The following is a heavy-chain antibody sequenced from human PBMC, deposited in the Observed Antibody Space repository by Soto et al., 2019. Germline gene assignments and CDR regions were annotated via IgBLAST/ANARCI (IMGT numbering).Heavy chain of an antibody. J-gene: IGHJ4*02. D-gene: IGHD1-1*01. CDR3: ATNWNFGLNF. Sequence: PGGSLRLSCAGSGFDLSDFHISWVRQAPGKGLEWTSYISSSLGHTDYADSVKGRFTISRDNAKSSVFLEMSDLRSDDTAVYYCATNWNFGLNFWGQGTLVTVSS. CDR1: GFDLSDFH. CDR2: ISSSLGHT. V-gene: IGHV3-11*03.